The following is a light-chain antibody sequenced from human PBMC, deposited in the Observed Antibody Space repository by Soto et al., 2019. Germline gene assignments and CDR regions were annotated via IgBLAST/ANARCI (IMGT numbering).Light chain of an antibody. V-gene: IGKV1-39*01. J-gene: IGKJ5*01. CDR3: QQSYSASIT. CDR1: QSITTF. Sequence: DIQMTQSPSSLSASVGDRVTITCRASQSITTFLSWYQQKPGRAPNLLIYGASSLRSGVPSRFSGSGSGTDFTLTITSLQPEDFGTYYCQQSYSASITFGQGTRLDVK. CDR2: GAS.